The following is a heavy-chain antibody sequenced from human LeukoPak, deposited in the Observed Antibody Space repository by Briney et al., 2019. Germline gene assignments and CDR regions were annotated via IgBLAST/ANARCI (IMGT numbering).Heavy chain of an antibody. V-gene: IGHV4-39*01. J-gene: IGHJ4*02. CDR3: SSGMVATNFDY. Sequence: PSETLSLTCTVSGGSISSSSYYWGWIRQPPGKGLEWIGSIYYSGSTYYNPSLKSRVTISVDTSKNQFSLKLSSVTAADTAVYYCSSGMVATNFDYWGQGTLATVSS. CDR1: GGSISSSSYY. D-gene: IGHD5-12*01. CDR2: IYYSGST.